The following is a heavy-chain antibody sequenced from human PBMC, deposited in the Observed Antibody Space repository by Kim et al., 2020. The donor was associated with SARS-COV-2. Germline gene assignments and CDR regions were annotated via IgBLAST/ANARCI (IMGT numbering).Heavy chain of an antibody. J-gene: IGHJ6*02. V-gene: IGHV3-33*08. CDR1: GFTFSSYG. CDR3: ARDPGGIIMIVVVNYYYGMDV. CDR2: IWYDGSNK. D-gene: IGHD3-22*01. Sequence: GGSLRLSCAASGFTFSSYGMHWVRQAPGKGLEWVAVIWYDGSNKYYADSVKGRFTISRDNSKNTLYLQMNSLRAEDTAVYYCARDPGGIIMIVVVNYYYGMDVWGQGTTVTVSS.